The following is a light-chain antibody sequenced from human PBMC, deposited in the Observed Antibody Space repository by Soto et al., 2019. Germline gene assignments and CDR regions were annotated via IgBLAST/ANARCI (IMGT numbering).Light chain of an antibody. CDR1: SSDVGGYNF. CDR2: NVY. V-gene: IGLV2-14*03. J-gene: IGLJ2*01. Sequence: QSALTQPASVSGSPGQSITISCTGTSSDVGGYNFVSCYQQQPSTAHHLMLYNVYHRPSVFSHRFSGYSSGNTAPLTISVHHAEDAAYYYGASYASSSTLVFGGGTKLTVL. CDR3: ASYASSSTLV.